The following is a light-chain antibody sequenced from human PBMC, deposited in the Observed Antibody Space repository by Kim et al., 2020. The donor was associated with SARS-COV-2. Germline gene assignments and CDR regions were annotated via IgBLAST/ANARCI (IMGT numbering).Light chain of an antibody. CDR1: RSDVSSYNF. Sequence: SVTFACTVNRSDVSSYNFSSWHQQNPGKAPNLIIYDVNKRPSGVPNRFSGSKSGNTDYLNVSGLQAEDEADYDCSSYAGTNNFYVFGTGTKVTVL. CDR2: DVN. V-gene: IGLV2-8*01. CDR3: SSYAGTNNFYV. J-gene: IGLJ1*01.